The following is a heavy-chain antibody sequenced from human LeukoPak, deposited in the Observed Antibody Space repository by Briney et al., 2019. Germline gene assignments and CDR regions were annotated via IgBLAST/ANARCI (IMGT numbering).Heavy chain of an antibody. D-gene: IGHD4-17*01. Sequence: GRSQRLSCAASGFTFSSYAMHWVRQAPGKGLEWVAVISYDGSNKYYADSVKGRFTISRDNSKNTLYLQMNSLRAEDTAVYYCAREHDYGDYGTFDYWGQGTLVTVSS. CDR2: ISYDGSNK. CDR3: AREHDYGDYGTFDY. J-gene: IGHJ4*02. CDR1: GFTFSSYA. V-gene: IGHV3-30*04.